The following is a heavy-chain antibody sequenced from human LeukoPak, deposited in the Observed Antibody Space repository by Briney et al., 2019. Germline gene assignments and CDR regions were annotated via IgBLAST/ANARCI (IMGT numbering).Heavy chain of an antibody. CDR2: IYYSGST. V-gene: IGHV4-59*08. CDR3: ARHICSSTSCYFGYYYGMDV. D-gene: IGHD2-2*01. J-gene: IGHJ6*02. CDR1: GGSISSYY. Sequence: PSETLSLTCTVSGGSISSYYWSWIRQPPGKGLEWIGYIYYSGSTNYNPSLKSRVTISVDTSKNQSSLRLSSVTAADTAVYYCARHICSSTSCYFGYYYGMDVWGQGTTVTVSS.